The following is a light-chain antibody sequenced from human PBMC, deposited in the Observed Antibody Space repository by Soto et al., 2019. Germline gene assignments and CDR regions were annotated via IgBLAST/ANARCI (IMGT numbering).Light chain of an antibody. V-gene: IGKV1-5*03. CDR2: KAS. CDR1: QSISSW. CDR3: QQYNTYSRT. J-gene: IGKJ1*01. Sequence: DLQMTQSPSTLSASVGDRVTITCRASQSISSWLAWYQHKPGKAPKLLIYKASSLEGGVPSRFSGSGSGTEFTLTISSLQPDDFATYYCQQYNTYSRTFGQGTKVEIK.